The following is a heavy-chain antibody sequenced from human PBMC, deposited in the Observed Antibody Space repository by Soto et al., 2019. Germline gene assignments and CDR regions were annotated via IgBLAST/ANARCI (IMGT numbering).Heavy chain of an antibody. J-gene: IGHJ6*02. V-gene: IGHV1-18*01. Sequence: GASGKVSCKASGYTFTSFGISCVRQAPGQGLEWVGWISAYNGDTKYAEHFQGRVTMTTDTSTSTAYMELRSLRSDDTAVYYCAIREGSGYLYYYYGMDVWGQGTTVPVSS. CDR3: AIREGSGYLYYYYGMDV. CDR1: GYTFTSFG. D-gene: IGHD5-12*01. CDR2: ISAYNGDT.